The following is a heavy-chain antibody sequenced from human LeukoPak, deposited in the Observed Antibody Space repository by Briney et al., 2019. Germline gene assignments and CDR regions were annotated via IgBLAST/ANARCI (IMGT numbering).Heavy chain of an antibody. D-gene: IGHD5-18*01. Sequence: PSETLSLTCTVSGASISSSYFYWGWIRQPPGKGLEWIGSINYSGYTYHNPSLKSRATMSVDTSKNQFSLNLSSVTAADTAIYYCARHDTAIVTDYWGQGSLVTVSS. CDR3: ARHDTAIVTDY. CDR1: GASISSSYFY. V-gene: IGHV4-39*01. J-gene: IGHJ4*02. CDR2: INYSGYT.